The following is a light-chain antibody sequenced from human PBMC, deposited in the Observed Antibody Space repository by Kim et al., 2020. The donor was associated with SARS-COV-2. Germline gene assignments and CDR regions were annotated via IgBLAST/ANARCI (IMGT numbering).Light chain of an antibody. CDR1: SSNIGSNY. J-gene: IGLJ3*02. Sequence: QSVLTQPPSASGTPGQRVTISCSGSSSNIGSNYVYWYQQLPGTAPKLLIYRNNQRPSGVPDQFSGSKSGTSASLAISGLRSADGADYYCAAWDDSLSGWVFGGRTKLTIL. CDR2: RNN. CDR3: AAWDDSLSGWV. V-gene: IGLV1-47*01.